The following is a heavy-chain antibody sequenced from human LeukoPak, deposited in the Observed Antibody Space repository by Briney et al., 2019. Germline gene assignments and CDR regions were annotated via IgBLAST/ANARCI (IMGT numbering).Heavy chain of an antibody. D-gene: IGHD6-13*01. Sequence: ASVKVSCKASGYTFTSNYMHWVRQAPGQGLEWMGIINPSGGSTTYAQKFQGRVTMTRDTSTSTVYMELSSLRSEDTAVYYCARDKVAAAGKGTVSFDYWGQGTLVTVSS. CDR3: ARDKVAAAGKGTVSFDY. J-gene: IGHJ4*02. CDR1: GYTFTSNY. CDR2: INPSGGST. V-gene: IGHV1-46*01.